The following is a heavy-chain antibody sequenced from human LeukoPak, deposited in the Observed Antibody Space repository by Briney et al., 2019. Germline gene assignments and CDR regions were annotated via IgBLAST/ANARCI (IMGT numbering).Heavy chain of an antibody. CDR2: INGDGTST. CDR3: AKLVGATTGIDY. D-gene: IGHD1-26*01. CDR1: GFTFSDCW. J-gene: IGHJ4*02. Sequence: QPGGSLRLSCAASGFTFSDCWMHCVRQATGKGLVWVSRINGDGTSTRYADSVKGRFTISRDNAKNTVYLQMNSLSAEDTAVYYCAKLVGATTGIDYWGQGTLVTVSS. V-gene: IGHV3-74*01.